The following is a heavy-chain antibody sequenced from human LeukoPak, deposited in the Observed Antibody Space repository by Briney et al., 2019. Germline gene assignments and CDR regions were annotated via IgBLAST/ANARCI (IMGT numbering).Heavy chain of an antibody. Sequence: GGSLRLSCAASGFTVSSNYMSWVRQAPGKGLEWVSVIYSGGSTYYAVSVKGRFTISRDNSKNTLYLQMNSLRAEDTAVYYCAVGKYYYGSGSYWLGAFDIWGQGTMVTVSS. V-gene: IGHV3-53*01. CDR2: IYSGGST. D-gene: IGHD3-10*01. J-gene: IGHJ3*02. CDR1: GFTVSSNY. CDR3: AVGKYYYGSGSYWLGAFDI.